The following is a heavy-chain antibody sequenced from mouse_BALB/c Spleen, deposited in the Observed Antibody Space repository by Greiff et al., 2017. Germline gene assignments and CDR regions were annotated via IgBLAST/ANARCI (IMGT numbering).Heavy chain of an antibody. CDR3: ARYYYGSSYEAY. CDR1: GFNIKDTY. Sequence: EVKLQESGAELVKPGASVKLSCTASGFNIKDTYMHWVKQRPEQGLEWIGRIDPANGNTKYDPKFQGKATITADTSSNTAYLQLSSLTSEDTAVYYCARYYYGSSYEAYWGQGTLVTVSA. V-gene: IGHV14-3*02. D-gene: IGHD1-1*01. J-gene: IGHJ3*01. CDR2: IDPANGNT.